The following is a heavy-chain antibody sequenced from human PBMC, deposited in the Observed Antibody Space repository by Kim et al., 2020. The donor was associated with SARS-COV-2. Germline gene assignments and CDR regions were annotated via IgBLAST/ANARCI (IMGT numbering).Heavy chain of an antibody. CDR2: IKQDGSEK. Sequence: GGSLRLSCAASGFTFSSYWMSWVRQAPGKGLEWVANIKQDGSEKYYVDSVKGRFTISRDNAKNSLYLQMNSLRAEDTAVYYCARDLGGSGSYYFDYWGQGTLVTVSS. CDR3: ARDLGGSGSYYFDY. D-gene: IGHD3-10*01. CDR1: GFTFSSYW. J-gene: IGHJ4*02. V-gene: IGHV3-7*05.